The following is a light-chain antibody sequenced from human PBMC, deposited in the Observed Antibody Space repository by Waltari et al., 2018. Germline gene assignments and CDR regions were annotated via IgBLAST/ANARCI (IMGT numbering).Light chain of an antibody. J-gene: IGKJ4*01. Sequence: DIQMTQSPSTLSASVGETVTISCRASQSVNNWLAWHQQKPGKAPNLLISKASRLESGVPSRFSGGASGTEFTLTISSLQPDDSAVYYCQQYHAYPLTFGGGTKVEIK. CDR2: KAS. CDR3: QQYHAYPLT. CDR1: QSVNNW. V-gene: IGKV1-5*03.